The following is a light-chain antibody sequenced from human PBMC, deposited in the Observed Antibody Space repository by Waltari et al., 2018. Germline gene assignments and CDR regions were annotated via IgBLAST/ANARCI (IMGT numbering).Light chain of an antibody. CDR3: ASYTSSSTWV. V-gene: IGLV2-14*03. Sequence: QSALTQPASVSGSPGQYNTISCTGTRSDVGGYTYVSWYQQRPGKAPTVMIYDVSYRPSGVSNRFSGSKSGNTASLTISGLQAEDEADYYCASYTSSSTWVFGGGTKLTVL. CDR2: DVS. J-gene: IGLJ3*02. CDR1: RSDVGGYTY.